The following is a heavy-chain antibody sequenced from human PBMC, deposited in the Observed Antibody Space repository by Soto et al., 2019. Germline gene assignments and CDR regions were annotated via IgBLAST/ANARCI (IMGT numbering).Heavy chain of an antibody. V-gene: IGHV3-48*01. J-gene: IGHJ3*02. D-gene: IGHD3-3*01. Sequence: QPGGSLRLSCAASGFTFSSYSMNWVRQAPGKGLEWVSYISSSSSTIYYADSVKGRFTISRDNAKNSLYLQMNSLRAEDTAVYYCAREIRDFWSAEDAFDIWGRGTMVTVSS. CDR3: AREIRDFWSAEDAFDI. CDR2: ISSSSSTI. CDR1: GFTFSSYS.